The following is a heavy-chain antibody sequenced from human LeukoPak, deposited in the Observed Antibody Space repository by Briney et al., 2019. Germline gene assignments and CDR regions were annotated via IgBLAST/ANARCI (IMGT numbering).Heavy chain of an antibody. V-gene: IGHV4-59*01. CDR1: GGSISSYY. J-gene: IGHJ3*02. Sequence: RTSETLSLTRTVSGGSISSYYWSWIRQPPGKGLEWIGYIYYSGSTNYNPSLKSRVTISVDTSKNQFSLKLSSVTAADTAVYYCARDFYLQGVLTSGAFDIWGQGTMVTVSS. CDR2: IYYSGST. CDR3: ARDFYLQGVLTSGAFDI. D-gene: IGHD3-9*01.